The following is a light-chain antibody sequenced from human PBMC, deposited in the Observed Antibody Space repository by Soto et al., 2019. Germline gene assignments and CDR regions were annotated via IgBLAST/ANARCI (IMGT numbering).Light chain of an antibody. J-gene: IGKJ1*01. V-gene: IGKV1-17*01. CDR3: LQHNTYPWT. CDR1: QAIVND. CDR2: AAS. Sequence: DIQMTQSPSSLSASVRDKVTITCGASQAIVNDLGWYQQKPGKAPKRLIYAASSLQSGVPSRFSGSGSGTEFTLTISSLQPEDFATYYCLQHNTYPWTFGQGTKVEIK.